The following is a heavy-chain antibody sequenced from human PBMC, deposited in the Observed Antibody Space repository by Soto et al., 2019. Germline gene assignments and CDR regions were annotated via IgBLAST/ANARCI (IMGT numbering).Heavy chain of an antibody. Sequence: EVQLVESGGDLVQPGGSLRLSCAASGFTFSTYSMNWVRQAPGKGLEWVSSISSSSTIYYADSVKGRLTISIDNDQNSLYLQMHSLRAEATAVYYCERERGSGWTFDYWGQGTLVTVSS. J-gene: IGHJ4*02. V-gene: IGHV3-48*01. CDR1: GFTFSTYS. CDR2: ISSSSTI. D-gene: IGHD6-19*01. CDR3: ERERGSGWTFDY.